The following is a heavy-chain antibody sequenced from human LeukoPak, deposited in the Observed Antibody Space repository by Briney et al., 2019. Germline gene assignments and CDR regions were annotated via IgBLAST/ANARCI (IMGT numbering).Heavy chain of an antibody. V-gene: IGHV4-39*01. Sequence: SETLSLTCTVSGGSISSSSYYWGWIRQPPGKGLEWIGSIYYSGSTYYNPSLKSRVTISVDTSMNQFSLKLSPVTAADTAVYYCTRQPYYLDVWGKGTTVIISS. J-gene: IGHJ6*03. CDR1: GGSISSSSYY. CDR2: IYYSGST. CDR3: TRQPYYLDV.